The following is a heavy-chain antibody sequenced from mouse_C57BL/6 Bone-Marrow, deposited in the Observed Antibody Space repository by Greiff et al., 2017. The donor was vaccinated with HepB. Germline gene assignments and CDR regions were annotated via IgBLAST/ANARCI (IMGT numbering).Heavy chain of an antibody. CDR1: GYTFTNYW. Sequence: VQLQQSGAELVRPGTSVKMSCKASGYTFTNYWIGWAKQRPGQGLEWIGDIYPGGGYTNYNEKFKGKATLTADKSSSTAYMQFSSLTSEDSAIYYCARLRLTTVVGFDYWGQGTTLTVSS. CDR2: IYPGGGYT. CDR3: ARLRLTTVVGFDY. D-gene: IGHD1-1*01. J-gene: IGHJ2*01. V-gene: IGHV1-63*01.